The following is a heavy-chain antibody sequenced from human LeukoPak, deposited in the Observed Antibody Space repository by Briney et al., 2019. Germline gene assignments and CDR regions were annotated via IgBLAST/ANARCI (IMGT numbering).Heavy chain of an antibody. CDR3: ETYYYDSSGYGDFDY. D-gene: IGHD3-22*01. J-gene: IGHJ4*02. Sequence: GGSLRLSCAASGFTFSSYSMNWVRQAPGKGLEWVSSISSSSSYIYYADSVKGRFTISRDNAKNSLYLQMNSLRPEDTAVYYCETYYYDSSGYGDFDYWGQGTLVTVSS. CDR1: GFTFSSYS. V-gene: IGHV3-21*01. CDR2: ISSSSSYI.